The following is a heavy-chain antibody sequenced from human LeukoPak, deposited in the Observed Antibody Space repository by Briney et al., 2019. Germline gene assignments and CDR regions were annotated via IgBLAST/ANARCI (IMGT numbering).Heavy chain of an antibody. CDR2: INHSGST. CDR1: GGSFRGYY. D-gene: IGHD2-2*01. Sequence: SETLALTCAVYGGSFRGYYWSWIRQPPGKGLEWIGEINHSGSTNYHPSLKSRVTISVDTSKNQFSLKLSSVTAADTAVYYCARFKYIVVVPAGFDYWGQGTLVTVSS. J-gene: IGHJ4*02. V-gene: IGHV4-34*01. CDR3: ARFKYIVVVPAGFDY.